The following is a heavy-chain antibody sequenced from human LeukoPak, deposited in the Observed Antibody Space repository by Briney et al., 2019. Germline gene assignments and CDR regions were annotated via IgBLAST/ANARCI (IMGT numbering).Heavy chain of an antibody. CDR3: ARRPSSIAARSPFDY. J-gene: IGHJ4*02. V-gene: IGHV4-4*02. D-gene: IGHD6-6*01. CDR1: GGSISSSNW. CDR2: IYHSGST. Sequence: PSETLSLTCAVSGGSISSSNWWSWVRQPPGKGLEWIGEIYHSGSTNYSPSLKSRVTISMDKSKNQFSLKLSSVTAADTAVYYCARRPSSIAARSPFDYWGQGTLVTVSS.